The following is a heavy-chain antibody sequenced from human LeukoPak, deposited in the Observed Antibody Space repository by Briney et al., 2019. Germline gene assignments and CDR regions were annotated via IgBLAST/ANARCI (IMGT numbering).Heavy chain of an antibody. J-gene: IGHJ5*02. Sequence: GESLRISCKGSGYTFTTYLISWVPQIPGKGLEWMGRIDPSDSYTNYSPSFQGHVTICADKSISTAYPQWSRLKASETAMYSCARYDILSGYYPWWFDPWGQGTVATVSS. CDR2: IDPSDSYT. V-gene: IGHV5-10-1*01. CDR3: ARYDILSGYYPWWFDP. D-gene: IGHD3-9*01. CDR1: GYTFTTYL.